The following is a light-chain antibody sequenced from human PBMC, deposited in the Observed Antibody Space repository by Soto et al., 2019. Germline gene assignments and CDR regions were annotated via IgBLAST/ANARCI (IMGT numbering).Light chain of an antibody. V-gene: IGKV1-17*03. Sequence: DIQMTQSPSAMSASVGDRVTITCRASQDINNYLAWFQQKPGKVPKRLIYGASSLQSGVPSRFSGSGSGTEFTLTISSLQPEDFATYYCQQSSSTPVTFGQGTRLEIQ. J-gene: IGKJ5*01. CDR3: QQSSSTPVT. CDR2: GAS. CDR1: QDINNY.